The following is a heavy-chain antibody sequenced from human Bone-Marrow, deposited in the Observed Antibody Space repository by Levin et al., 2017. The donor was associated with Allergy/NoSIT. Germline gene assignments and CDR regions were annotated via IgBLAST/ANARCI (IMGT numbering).Heavy chain of an antibody. D-gene: IGHD6-13*01. J-gene: IGHJ5*02. Sequence: SETLSLTCTVSGGSISSGDYYWSWIRQPPGKGLEWIGYIYHSGSTYYNPSLKSRVTISVDTSKNQFSLKLSSVTATDTAVYYCAGGDKRQLVRGGGWFDPWGQGTLVTVSS. V-gene: IGHV4-30-4*01. CDR1: GGSISSGDYY. CDR2: IYHSGST. CDR3: AGGDKRQLVRGGGWFDP.